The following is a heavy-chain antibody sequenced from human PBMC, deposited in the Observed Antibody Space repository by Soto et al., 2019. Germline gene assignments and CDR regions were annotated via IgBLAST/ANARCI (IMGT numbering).Heavy chain of an antibody. V-gene: IGHV4-34*01. CDR3: ARNGRFLNWFDP. CDR2: INHSGST. CDR1: GGSFSGYY. Sequence: TSETLSLTCAVYGGSFSGYYRSWIRQPPGKGLEWIGEINHSGSTNYNPSLKSRVTISVDTSKNQFSLKLSSVTAADTAVYYCARNGRFLNWFDPWGQGTLVTVSS. J-gene: IGHJ5*02. D-gene: IGHD3-3*01.